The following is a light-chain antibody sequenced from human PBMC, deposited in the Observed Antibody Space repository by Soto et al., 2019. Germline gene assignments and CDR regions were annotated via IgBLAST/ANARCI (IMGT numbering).Light chain of an antibody. CDR3: QHYYTTPRT. Sequence: DIVMTQSPDSLPVSLGERATINCKSSQSVLYSSNNKNYLAWYQQKPGQPPKLLIYWASIRASGVPDRFSGSGSGTGFTLTISSLQAEDVAVYYCQHYYTTPRTFGQGTRLEIK. J-gene: IGKJ2*02. CDR1: QSVLYSSNNKNY. V-gene: IGKV4-1*01. CDR2: WAS.